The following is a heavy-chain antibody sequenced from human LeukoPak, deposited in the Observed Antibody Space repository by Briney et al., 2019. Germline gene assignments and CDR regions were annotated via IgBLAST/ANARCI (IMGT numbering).Heavy chain of an antibody. D-gene: IGHD6-13*01. J-gene: IGHJ5*02. CDR2: INHSGST. Sequence: PSETLSLTCAVYGGSFSGYYWSWIRQPPGKGLEWIGEINHSGSTNYNPSLKSRVTISVDKSKNQFSLKLSSVTAADTAVYYCARCPGYSRRWFDPWGQGTLVTVSS. CDR3: ARCPGYSRRWFDP. V-gene: IGHV4-34*01. CDR1: GGSFSGYY.